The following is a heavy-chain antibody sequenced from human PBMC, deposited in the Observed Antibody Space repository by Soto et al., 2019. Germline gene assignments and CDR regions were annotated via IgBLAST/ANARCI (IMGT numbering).Heavy chain of an antibody. CDR1: GYTFTSYG. J-gene: IGHJ6*02. Sequence: GASVKVSCKASGYTFTSYGISWVRQAPGQGLEWMGWISAYNGNTNYAQKLQGRVTMTTDTSTSTAYMELRSLRSDDTAVYYCARDYGLIHLAPYYYYYGMDVWGQGTTVTVSS. CDR3: ARDYGLIHLAPYYYYYGMDV. CDR2: ISAYNGNT. V-gene: IGHV1-18*01. D-gene: IGHD3-10*01.